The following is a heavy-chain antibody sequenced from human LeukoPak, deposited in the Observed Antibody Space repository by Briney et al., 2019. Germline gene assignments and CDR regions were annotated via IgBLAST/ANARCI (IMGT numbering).Heavy chain of an antibody. J-gene: IGHJ4*02. V-gene: IGHV7-4-1*02. CDR1: GYTFTSYA. CDR3: AREGATGDRPWSAFDY. Sequence: GASVKVSCKASGYTFTSYAMNWVRQAPGQGLEWIGWINTNTGNPTYAQGFTGRFVFSLDTSVSTAYLQISSLKAEDTAVYYCAREGATGDRPWSAFDYWGQGTLVTVSS. D-gene: IGHD7-27*01. CDR2: INTNTGNP.